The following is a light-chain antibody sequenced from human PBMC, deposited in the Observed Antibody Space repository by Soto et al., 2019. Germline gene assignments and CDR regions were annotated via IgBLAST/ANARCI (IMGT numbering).Light chain of an antibody. CDR3: CSFAGSPYV. CDR1: SSDVGNYNY. CDR2: DVS. J-gene: IGLJ1*01. V-gene: IGLV2-11*01. Sequence: QSALTQPRSVSGSPGQSVTISCTGTSSDVGNYNYVSWYQHRPGKAPKLMISDVSKRPSGVPDRFSGSKSGNTASLTISELQAEDEADYYCCSFAGSPYVFGTGTKVTVL.